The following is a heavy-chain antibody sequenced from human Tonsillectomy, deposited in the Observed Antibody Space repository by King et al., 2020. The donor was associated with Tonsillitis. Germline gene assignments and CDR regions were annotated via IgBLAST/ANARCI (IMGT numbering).Heavy chain of an antibody. V-gene: IGHV3-30*18. D-gene: IGHD3-10*01. CDR1: GFTFSNYG. CDR2: ISYDGSNK. J-gene: IGHJ5*02. Sequence: VQLVESGGGVVQPGRPLGLSCAASGFTFSNYGMHWVRQAPGKGLEWVAVISYDGSNKSYADSVKGRFTISRDNSKNTLYLQMNSLRAEDTAVYYCAKDPYYGSGSPNWFDPWGQGTLVTVSS. CDR3: AKDPYYGSGSPNWFDP.